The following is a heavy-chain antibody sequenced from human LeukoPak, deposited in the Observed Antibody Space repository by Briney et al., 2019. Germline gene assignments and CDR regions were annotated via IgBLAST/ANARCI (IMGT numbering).Heavy chain of an antibody. V-gene: IGHV4-31*03. CDR1: GGSNSSGGYY. CDR2: IYYSGST. CDR3: ARGKYSSSWDPFDY. Sequence: SQTLSLTCTVSGGSNSSGGYYWSWIRQHPGKGLEWIGYIYYSGSTYYNPSLKSRVTISVDTSKNQFTLKLSSVTAADTAVYYCARGKYSSSWDPFDYWGQGTLVTFSS. J-gene: IGHJ4*02. D-gene: IGHD6-13*01.